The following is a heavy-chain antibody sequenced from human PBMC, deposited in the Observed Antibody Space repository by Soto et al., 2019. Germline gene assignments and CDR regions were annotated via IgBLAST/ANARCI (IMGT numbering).Heavy chain of an antibody. CDR2: ISGSGGST. D-gene: IGHD6-6*01. CDR1: GFTFSSYA. V-gene: IGHV3-23*01. CDR3: GKDRESSGHYDAFDI. Sequence: GGSLRLSCAASGFTFSSYAMSWVRQAPGKGLEWVSAISGSGGSTYYADSVKGRFTISRDNSKNKLYLQMNSLRAEDTAVYYCGKDRESSGHYDAFDIWGQGTMVTVSS. J-gene: IGHJ3*02.